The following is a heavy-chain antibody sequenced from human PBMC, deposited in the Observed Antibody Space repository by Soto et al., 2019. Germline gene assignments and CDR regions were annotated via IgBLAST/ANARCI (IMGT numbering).Heavy chain of an antibody. CDR3: ARPGYSNYGPGVDV. V-gene: IGHV3-74*01. J-gene: IGHJ6*02. Sequence: EVQLVESGGGLVQPGGSLRLSCAASGFTFSVYWMHWVRQAPGKVLVWVSRIVSDGSTTSYEASVKGRFTISRDNAKSTLYLQMNSLRSQYTAVYYCARPGYSNYGPGVDVWGQGTTVTVSS. D-gene: IGHD4-4*01. CDR1: GFTFSVYW. CDR2: IVSDGSTT.